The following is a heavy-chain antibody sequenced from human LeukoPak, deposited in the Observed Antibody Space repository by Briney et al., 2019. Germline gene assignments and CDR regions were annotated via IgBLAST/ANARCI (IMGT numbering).Heavy chain of an antibody. D-gene: IGHD1-26*01. Sequence: PGGSLRLSCAASGFTFSSYAMSWVRQAPGKGLEWVAVIWYDGSNKYYADSVKGRFTISRDNSKNTLYLQMNSLRAEDTAVYYCAKDLRKWELLPFDYWGQGTLVTVSS. J-gene: IGHJ4*02. CDR2: IWYDGSNK. V-gene: IGHV3-33*06. CDR3: AKDLRKWELLPFDY. CDR1: GFTFSSYA.